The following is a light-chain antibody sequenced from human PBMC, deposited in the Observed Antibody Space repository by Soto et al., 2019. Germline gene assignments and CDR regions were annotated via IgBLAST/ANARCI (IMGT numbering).Light chain of an antibody. Sequence: QSVLTQPASVSGSPGQSIAISCTGTSSDVGGYNAVSWYQQHPGKAPKLMIYNVSNRPSGVSDRFSGSKSGNTASLTISGLQAEAEADYYCSSYTSSNTYVFGTGTKVTVL. CDR1: SSDVGGYNA. CDR3: SSYTSSNTYV. CDR2: NVS. J-gene: IGLJ1*01. V-gene: IGLV2-14*03.